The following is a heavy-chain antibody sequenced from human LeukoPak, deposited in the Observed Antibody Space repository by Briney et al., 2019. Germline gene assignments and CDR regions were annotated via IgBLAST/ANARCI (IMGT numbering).Heavy chain of an antibody. V-gene: IGHV4-59*01. CDR2: IYYSGST. Sequence: SETLSLTCTVSGGSISSYYWGWIRQSPGKGLECIGYIYYSGSTNYNPSLKSRVTISVDTSKNQFSLKLSSVTAADTAVYYCARDPPGSGSYYDYWGQGALVTVSS. J-gene: IGHJ4*02. CDR1: GGSISSYY. D-gene: IGHD3-10*01. CDR3: ARDPPGSGSYYDY.